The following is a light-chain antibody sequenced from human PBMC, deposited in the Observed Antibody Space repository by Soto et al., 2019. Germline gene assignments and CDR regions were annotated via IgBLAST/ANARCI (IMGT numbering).Light chain of an antibody. J-gene: IGLJ3*02. Sequence: QSVLTQSPSASASLGASVKLTCTLSSGHISYAIAWYQHQPEKSPRYLMKVNSDGSHIKGDGIPDRFSGSTSGAERYLTISSLQSEDEADYYCQTWGTGLWVFGGGTKLTVL. CDR3: QTWGTGLWV. CDR2: VNSDGSH. V-gene: IGLV4-69*01. CDR1: SGHISYA.